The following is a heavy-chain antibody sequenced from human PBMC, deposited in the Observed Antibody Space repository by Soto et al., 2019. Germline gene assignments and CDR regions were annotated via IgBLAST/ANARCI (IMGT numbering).Heavy chain of an antibody. J-gene: IGHJ4*02. CDR1: GGSISSYY. CDR2: IYYSGST. V-gene: IGHV4-59*08. Sequence: SETLSLTCTVSGGSISSYYWSWIRQPPGKGLEWIGYIYYSGSTNYNPSLKSRVTISVDTSKNQFSLKLSSVTAADTAVYYCATRGDCSGGSCYSHFDYWGQGTLVTVSS. CDR3: ATRGDCSGGSCYSHFDY. D-gene: IGHD2-15*01.